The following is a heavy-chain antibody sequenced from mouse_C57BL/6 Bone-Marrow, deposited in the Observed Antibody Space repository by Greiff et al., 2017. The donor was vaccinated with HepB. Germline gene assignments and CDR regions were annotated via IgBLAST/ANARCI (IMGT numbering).Heavy chain of an antibody. D-gene: IGHD1-1*01. Sequence: VQLQQSGPGLVKPSQSLSLTCSVTGYSITSGYYWNWIRQFPGNKLEWMGYISYDGSNNYNPSLKNRISITRDTSKNQFFLKLNSVTTEDTATYDCARDYGSSYWYFDVWGTGTTVTVSS. CDR2: ISYDGSN. J-gene: IGHJ1*03. CDR1: GYSITSGYY. V-gene: IGHV3-6*01. CDR3: ARDYGSSYWYFDV.